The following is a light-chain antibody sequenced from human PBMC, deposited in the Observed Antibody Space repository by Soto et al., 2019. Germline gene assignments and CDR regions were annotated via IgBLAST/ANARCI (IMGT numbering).Light chain of an antibody. CDR3: AAWDDSLNAVV. CDR1: SYNIGSNT. J-gene: IGLJ2*01. Sequence: VLTQPPSASGTPGQRVTISCAGSSYNIGSNTVNWYQQLPGTALKLLIYSNNQRPSGVPDRFSGSKSGTSASLAISGLQSEDEADYYCAAWDDSLNAVVFGGGTQLTVL. V-gene: IGLV1-44*01. CDR2: SNN.